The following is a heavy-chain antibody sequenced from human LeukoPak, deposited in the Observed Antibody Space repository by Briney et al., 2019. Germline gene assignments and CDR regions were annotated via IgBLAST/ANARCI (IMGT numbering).Heavy chain of an antibody. J-gene: IGHJ6*03. CDR2: IKQDGSER. Sequence: SGGSLRLSCAASGFTFSSYWMSWVRQAPGKGLEWVANIKQDGSERYYVDSVKGRVTISRDNAKNSLYLQMNSLRAEETTVYYCARDGPIYDSSGYYDYYYYYMDVWGKGTTVTVSS. CDR3: ARDGPIYDSSGYYDYYYYYMDV. D-gene: IGHD3-22*01. V-gene: IGHV3-7*01. CDR1: GFTFSSYW.